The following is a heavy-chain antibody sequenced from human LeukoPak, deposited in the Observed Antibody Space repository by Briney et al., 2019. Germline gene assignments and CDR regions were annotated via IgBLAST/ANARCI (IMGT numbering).Heavy chain of an antibody. CDR1: GYTFTSYG. Sequence: ASVTVSCKASGYTFTSYGISWVRQAPGQGLEWMGIINPSGGSTSYAQKFQGRVTVTRDTSTSTVYMELSSLRSEDTAVYYCASSPPYSSSWYYFDYWGQGTLVTVSS. CDR2: INPSGGST. J-gene: IGHJ4*02. D-gene: IGHD6-13*01. V-gene: IGHV1-46*01. CDR3: ASSPPYSSSWYYFDY.